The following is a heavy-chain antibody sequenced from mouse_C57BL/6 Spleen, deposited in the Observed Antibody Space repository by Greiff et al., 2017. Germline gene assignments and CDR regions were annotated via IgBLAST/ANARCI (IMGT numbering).Heavy chain of an antibody. CDR3: AREETTVVGTRYFDV. Sequence: EVQLQQSGPELVKPGASVKISCKASGYTFTDYYMNWVKQSHGKSLEWIGDINPNNGGTSYNQKFKGKATLTVDKSSSTAYMELRSLTSEDSAVYYCAREETTVVGTRYFDVWGTGTTVTVSS. CDR2: INPNNGGT. CDR1: GYTFTDYY. D-gene: IGHD1-1*01. J-gene: IGHJ1*03. V-gene: IGHV1-26*01.